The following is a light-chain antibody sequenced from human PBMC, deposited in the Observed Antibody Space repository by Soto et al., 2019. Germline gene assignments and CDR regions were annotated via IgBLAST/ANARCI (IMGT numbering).Light chain of an antibody. CDR3: QQYGSAPT. J-gene: IGKJ1*01. V-gene: IGKV3-20*01. Sequence: EIVLTQSPCTLSLSPGERATLSCRSSQSVSSSYLAWYQQKPGQAPRLLIDDVSSRATGIPDRFSGSGSGTDFTITISRLEPEDFAVYYCQQYGSAPTFGQGTKVEIK. CDR1: QSVSSSY. CDR2: DVS.